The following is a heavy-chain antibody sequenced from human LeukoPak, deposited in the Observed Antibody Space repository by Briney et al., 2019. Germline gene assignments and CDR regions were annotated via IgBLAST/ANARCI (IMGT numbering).Heavy chain of an antibody. V-gene: IGHV4-38-2*02. D-gene: IGHD5-12*01. Sequence: TSETLSLTCTVSGYSISSGYYWGWIRQPPGKGLEWIGSIYHSGSTYYNPSLKSRVTISVDTSKNEFSLRLNSVTVADTAVYYCARDYSGYVGWFDPWGQGTLVTVSS. CDR1: GYSISSGYY. CDR2: IYHSGST. J-gene: IGHJ5*02. CDR3: ARDYSGYVGWFDP.